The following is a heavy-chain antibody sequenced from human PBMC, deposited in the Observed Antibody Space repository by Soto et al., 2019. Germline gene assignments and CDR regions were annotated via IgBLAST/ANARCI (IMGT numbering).Heavy chain of an antibody. CDR2: INHSGST. CDR3: ASSRYCSSTSCSDYYYYYMDV. D-gene: IGHD2-2*01. V-gene: IGHV4-34*01. J-gene: IGHJ6*03. CDR1: GGSFSGYY. Sequence: SETLSLTCAVYGGSFSGYYWSWIRQPPGKGLEWIGEINHSGSTNYNPSLKSRVTISVDTSKNQFSLKLSSVTAADTAVYYCASSRYCSSTSCSDYYYYYMDVWGKGTTVTVSS.